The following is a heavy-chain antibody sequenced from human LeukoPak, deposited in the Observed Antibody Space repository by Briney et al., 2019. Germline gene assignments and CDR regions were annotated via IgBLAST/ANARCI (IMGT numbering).Heavy chain of an antibody. CDR2: INPNSGGT. V-gene: IGHV1-2*02. D-gene: IGHD4-17*01. Sequence: ASVKVSCKASGYAFTGYYMHWVRQAPGQGLERMGWINPNSGGTNYAQKFQGRVTMTRDTSISTAYIELSRLRSDDTAVYYCARKKGDYGDYGFDYWGQGTLVTVSS. CDR1: GYAFTGYY. J-gene: IGHJ4*02. CDR3: ARKKGDYGDYGFDY.